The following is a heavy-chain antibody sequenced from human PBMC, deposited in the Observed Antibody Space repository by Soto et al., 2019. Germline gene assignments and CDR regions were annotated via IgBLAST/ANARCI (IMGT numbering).Heavy chain of an antibody. J-gene: IGHJ5*02. CDR2: IYYSGST. CDR3: ATQEVGGSYVYTFDP. Sequence: SETVSLTCTVSGGSITSSSYYWGWIRQPPGKGLEWIGSIYYSGSTYYNPSLKSRVTISVDTSKNQFSLKLSSVTAADTAVYYCATQEVGGSYVYTFDPWGQGTLVTVSS. V-gene: IGHV4-39*01. D-gene: IGHD1-26*01. CDR1: GGSITSSSYY.